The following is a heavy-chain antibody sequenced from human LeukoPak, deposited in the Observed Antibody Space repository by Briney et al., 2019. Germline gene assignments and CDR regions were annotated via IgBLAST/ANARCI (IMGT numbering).Heavy chain of an antibody. CDR3: AKGSAQWELYDY. D-gene: IGHD4-23*01. CDR1: GFTFNSYA. V-gene: IGHV3-23*01. Sequence: GGSLRLSCAASGFTFNSYAMSWVRQAPGKGLEWVSAIVGDTVTFYTDSVKGRFTISRDNSKNTLYLQMDGLRAEDTAIYYCAKGSAQWELYDYWGQGTLVTVSS. CDR2: IVGDTVT. J-gene: IGHJ4*02.